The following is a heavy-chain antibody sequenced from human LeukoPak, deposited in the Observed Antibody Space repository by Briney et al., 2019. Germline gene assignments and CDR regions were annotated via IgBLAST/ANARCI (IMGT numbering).Heavy chain of an antibody. Sequence: SETLSLTCTVSGGSISSYYWSWIRQPPGKGLEWIGYIYYSGSTNYSPSLKSRVTISVDTSKNQFSLKLSSVTAADTAVYYCARGSGWGAPFDYWGQGTLVTVSS. CDR2: IYYSGST. CDR3: ARGSGWGAPFDY. J-gene: IGHJ4*02. D-gene: IGHD6-19*01. CDR1: GGSISSYY. V-gene: IGHV4-59*01.